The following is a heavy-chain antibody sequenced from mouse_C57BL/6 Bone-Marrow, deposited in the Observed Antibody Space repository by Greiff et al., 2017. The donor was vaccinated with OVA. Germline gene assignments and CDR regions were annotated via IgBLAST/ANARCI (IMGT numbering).Heavy chain of an antibody. CDR1: GFTFSDYY. CDR3: AGAMDY. Sequence: EVKLMESGGGLVQPGGSLKLSCAASGFTFSDYYMYWVRQTPEKRLEWVAYISNGGGSTYYPDTVKGRFTISRDNAKNTLYLQMSRLNSEDTAMYYCAGAMDYWGQGTSVTVSS. J-gene: IGHJ4*01. CDR2: ISNGGGST. V-gene: IGHV5-12*01.